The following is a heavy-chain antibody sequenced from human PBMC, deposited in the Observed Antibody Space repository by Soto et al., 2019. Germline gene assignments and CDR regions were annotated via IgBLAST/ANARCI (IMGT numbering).Heavy chain of an antibody. V-gene: IGHV3-30*18. CDR2: ISYDGSNK. D-gene: IGHD4-17*01. CDR3: AKDRGLWTTVQPLY. Sequence: PGGSLRLSCAASGFTFSSYGMHWVRQAPGKGLEWVAVISYDGSNKYYADSVKGRFTISRDNSKNTLYLQMNSLRAEDTAVYYCAKDRGLWTTVQPLYWGQGTLVTVSS. J-gene: IGHJ4*02. CDR1: GFTFSSYG.